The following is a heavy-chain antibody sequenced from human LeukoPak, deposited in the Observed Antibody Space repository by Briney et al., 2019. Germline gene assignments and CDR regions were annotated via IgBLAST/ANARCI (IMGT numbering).Heavy chain of an antibody. D-gene: IGHD3-10*01. CDR2: IYTSGST. Sequence: PSETLSLTCAVYGGSFSGYYWSWIRQPPGKGLEWIGRIYTSGSTNYNPSLKSRVTMSVDTSKNQFSLKLSSVTAADTAVYYCARDRGDGRVWFGELLPSYYYYYMDVWGKGTTVTISS. CDR3: ARDRGDGRVWFGELLPSYYYYYMDV. J-gene: IGHJ6*03. CDR1: GGSFSGYY. V-gene: IGHV4-59*10.